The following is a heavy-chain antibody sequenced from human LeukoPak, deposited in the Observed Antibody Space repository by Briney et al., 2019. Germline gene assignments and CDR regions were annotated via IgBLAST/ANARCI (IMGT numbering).Heavy chain of an antibody. J-gene: IGHJ4*02. V-gene: IGHV1-2*04. CDR3: ARGGYPFDY. D-gene: IGHD3-16*02. Sequence: ASVKVSCKASGYTFTSYGISWVRQAPGQGLEWMGWINPNSGGTNYAQKFQGWVTMTRDTSISTAYMELSRLRSDDTAVYYCARGGYPFDYWGQGTLVTVSS. CDR2: INPNSGGT. CDR1: GYTFTSYG.